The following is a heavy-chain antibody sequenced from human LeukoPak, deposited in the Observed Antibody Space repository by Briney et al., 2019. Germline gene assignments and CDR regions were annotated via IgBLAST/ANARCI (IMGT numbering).Heavy chain of an antibody. J-gene: IGHJ5*02. D-gene: IGHD4-11*01. CDR2: ISSSSSYI. CDR1: GFTFSSYS. CDR3: ARDSYDYNNWFDP. V-gene: IGHV3-21*01. Sequence: GGSLRLSCAASGFTFSSYSMNWVRQAPGKGLEWVSSISSSSSYIYYADSVKGQCTISRDNAKNSLYLQMNSLRAEDTAVYYCARDSYDYNNWFDPWGQGTLVTVSS.